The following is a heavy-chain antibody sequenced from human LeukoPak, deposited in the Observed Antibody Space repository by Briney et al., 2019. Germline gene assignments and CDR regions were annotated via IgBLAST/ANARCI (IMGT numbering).Heavy chain of an antibody. D-gene: IGHD2-15*01. Sequence: GGSLRLSCAASGFTFSSYAMSWVRQAPGKGLEWVSAITNSGNSAFYADSVKGRFAITRDNSKGTLYLQMNSLRAEDTAIYYCAKDYWAPFDYWGQGTPVTVSS. CDR3: AKDYWAPFDY. V-gene: IGHV3-23*01. CDR2: ITNSGNSA. J-gene: IGHJ4*02. CDR1: GFTFSSYA.